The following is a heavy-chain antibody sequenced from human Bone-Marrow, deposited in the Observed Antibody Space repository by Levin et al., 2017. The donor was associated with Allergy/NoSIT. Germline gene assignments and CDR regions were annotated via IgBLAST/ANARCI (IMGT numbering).Heavy chain of an antibody. D-gene: IGHD3-10*01. CDR2: INSDESST. Sequence: TGESLKISCAASGFTFSSYWMHWVRQAPGKGLVWVSRINSDESSTSYADSVKGRFTISRDNAKNTLYLQMNSLRAEDTAVYYCARGERASGSYYNYWGQGTLVTVSS. CDR1: GFTFSSYW. CDR3: ARGERASGSYYNY. V-gene: IGHV3-74*01. J-gene: IGHJ4*02.